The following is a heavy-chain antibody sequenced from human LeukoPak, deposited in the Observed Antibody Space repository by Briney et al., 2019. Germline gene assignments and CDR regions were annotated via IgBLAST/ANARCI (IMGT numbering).Heavy chain of an antibody. CDR3: ARDRVRYCTNGVCYTDH. CDR1: GYTFTSYG. J-gene: IGHJ4*02. Sequence: ASVKVSCKASGYTFTSYGISWVRQAPGQGLEWMGWISAYNGNTNYARKLQGRVTMTTDTSTSTAYMELRSLRSDDTAVYYCARDRVRYCTNGVCYTDHWGQGTLVTVSS. D-gene: IGHD2-8*01. CDR2: ISAYNGNT. V-gene: IGHV1-18*01.